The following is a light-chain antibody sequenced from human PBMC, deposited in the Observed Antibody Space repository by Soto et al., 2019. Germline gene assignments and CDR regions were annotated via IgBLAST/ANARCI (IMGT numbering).Light chain of an antibody. CDR2: AAS. CDR1: QRISSY. CDR3: QQGYSTPIT. Sequence: DIQMTQSPSSLSASVGDRVTSTCRASQRISSYLNWYQQKPGKAPKLLIYAASSLPSGVPSRFSGSGSGTDFSLTIRSLQPEDSATYFCQQGYSTPITFGQGTRLEI. V-gene: IGKV1-39*01. J-gene: IGKJ5*01.